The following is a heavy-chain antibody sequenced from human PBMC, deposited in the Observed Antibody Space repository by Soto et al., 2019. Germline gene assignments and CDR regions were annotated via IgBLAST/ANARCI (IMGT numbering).Heavy chain of an antibody. D-gene: IGHD3-10*01. CDR1: GFTFSNAW. Sequence: GGSLRLSCAASGFTFSNAWMNWVRQAPRKGLEWVGRIKSKTDGGTTDYAAPVKGRFTISRDDSKNTLYLQMNSLKTEDTAVYYCTTSAGSGRPRFYYYYYGMDVWGQGTTVTVSS. J-gene: IGHJ6*02. V-gene: IGHV3-15*07. CDR2: IKSKTDGGTT. CDR3: TTSAGSGRPRFYYYYYGMDV.